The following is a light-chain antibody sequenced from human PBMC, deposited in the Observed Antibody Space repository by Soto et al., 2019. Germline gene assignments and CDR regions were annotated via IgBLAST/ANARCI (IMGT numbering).Light chain of an antibody. CDR1: QSVSSN. CDR3: QQYNNWPQIT. Sequence: EIVMTQSPATLSVSPWERATLSCRASQSVSSNLAWYQQKPGQAPRLLIYGASTRATDIPARFSGGGSGTEYTLTSSSLQSEDFAVCYCQQYNNWPQITFGQGTRLEIK. CDR2: GAS. V-gene: IGKV3D-15*01. J-gene: IGKJ5*01.